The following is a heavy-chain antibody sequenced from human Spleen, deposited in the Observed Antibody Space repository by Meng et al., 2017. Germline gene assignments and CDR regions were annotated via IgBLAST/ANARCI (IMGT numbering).Heavy chain of an antibody. CDR3: ARESTILRGVFSDY. CDR2: IDPKSGDT. V-gene: IGHV1-2*06. J-gene: IGHJ4*02. CDR1: GYNFPDYW. Sequence: ASVKVSCKPSGYNFPDYWLHWVRRAPGQGLEWMGRIDPKSGDTHYAQRFQGRVTMTGDTSISTAYMELRGLRSDDTAVYYCARESTILRGVFSDYWGQGTLVTVSS. D-gene: IGHD3-10*01.